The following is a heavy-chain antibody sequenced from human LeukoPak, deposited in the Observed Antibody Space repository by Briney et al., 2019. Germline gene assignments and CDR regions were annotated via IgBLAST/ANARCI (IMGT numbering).Heavy chain of an antibody. J-gene: IGHJ4*02. V-gene: IGHV3-15*01. CDR2: IKSKTDGGTT. CDR3: TTGSYGYPFDY. CDR1: GFTFSNAW. Sequence: GGSLRLSCAASGFTFSNAWMSWVRQAPGKGLEWVGRIKSKTDGGTTDYAAPVKGRFTISRDDSKNTLYLQMNSLRTEDTAVYYWTTGSYGYPFDYWGQGTLVTVSS. D-gene: IGHD5-18*01.